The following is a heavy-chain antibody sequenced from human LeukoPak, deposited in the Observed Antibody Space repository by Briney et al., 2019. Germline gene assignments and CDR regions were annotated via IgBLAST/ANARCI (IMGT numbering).Heavy chain of an antibody. D-gene: IGHD6-13*01. CDR2: INPNSGGT. CDR3: ASFAAAAGYGGYFQH. J-gene: IGHJ1*01. V-gene: IGHV1-2*02. Sequence: ATVKVSCKASGYTFAGYYMHWVRQAPGQGLEWMGWINPNSGGTNYAQKFQGRVTMTRDTSISTAYMELSRLRSDDTAVYYCASFAAAAGYGGYFQHWGQGTLVTVSS. CDR1: GYTFAGYY.